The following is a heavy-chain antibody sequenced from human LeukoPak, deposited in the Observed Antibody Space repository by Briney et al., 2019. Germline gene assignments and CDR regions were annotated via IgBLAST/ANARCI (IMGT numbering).Heavy chain of an antibody. J-gene: IGHJ4*02. CDR3: ARVEGHYDILTGYQGKYYFDY. V-gene: IGHV1-69*01. Sequence: GSSVKVSCKASVGTFISYAISWVGQAPAQGLEWMGGIIPIFGTANYAQKFQGRVTITAYESTSTAYMELSSLRSEDTAVYYCARVEGHYDILTGYQGKYYFDYWGQGTLVTVSS. CDR2: IIPIFGTA. CDR1: VGTFISYA. D-gene: IGHD3-9*01.